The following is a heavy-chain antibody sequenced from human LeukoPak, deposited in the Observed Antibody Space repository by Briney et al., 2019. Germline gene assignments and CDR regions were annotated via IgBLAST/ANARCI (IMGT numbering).Heavy chain of an antibody. V-gene: IGHV1-2*02. CDR1: GYTFDENH. CDR2: INPKSGAT. D-gene: IGHD2-8*02. Sequence: ASVKVSCKASGYTFDENHIHWVRQAPGQGPEWMGWINPKSGATDSAQRFQGRLTVTRDTSIGTASMDLSGLRLDDTGTYYCARAGDESTGHYDSLHFWGQGTMVTVSS. CDR3: ARAGDESTGHYDSLHF. J-gene: IGHJ3*01.